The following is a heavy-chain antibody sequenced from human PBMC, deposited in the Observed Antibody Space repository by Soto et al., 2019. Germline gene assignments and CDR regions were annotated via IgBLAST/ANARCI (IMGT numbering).Heavy chain of an antibody. CDR3: ARDTITGLFDY. J-gene: IGHJ4*02. D-gene: IGHD3-16*01. CDR2: INHSGST. V-gene: IGHV4-34*01. CDR1: GGSFSGYY. Sequence: SETLSLTCAVYGGSFSGYYGTWIRQPPGTGLEWIGEINHSGSTNYNPSLKSRVTISVDTSKNQFSLKLTSVTAADTAVYYCARDTITGLFDYWGQGTLVTVS.